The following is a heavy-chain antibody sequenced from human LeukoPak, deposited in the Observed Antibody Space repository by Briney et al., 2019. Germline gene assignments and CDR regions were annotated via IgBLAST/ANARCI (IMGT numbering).Heavy chain of an antibody. D-gene: IGHD2-15*01. Sequence: GGSLRLSCAASGFTFSSYAMSWVRQAPGKGLEWVSAISGSGGSTYYADSVKGRFTISRDNAKNSLFLQMNSLRAEDTAVYYCARDGSRYCSGGSCSHFAYWGQGTLVTVSS. J-gene: IGHJ4*02. V-gene: IGHV3-23*01. CDR3: ARDGSRYCSGGSCSHFAY. CDR2: ISGSGGST. CDR1: GFTFSSYA.